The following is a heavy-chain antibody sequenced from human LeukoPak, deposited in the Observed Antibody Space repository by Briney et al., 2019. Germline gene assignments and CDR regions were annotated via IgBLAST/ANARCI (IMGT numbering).Heavy chain of an antibody. J-gene: IGHJ4*02. V-gene: IGHV3-7*03. CDR3: ASGLELDY. CDR1: GFTFSGYW. CDR2: IKQDGSEK. Sequence: GGSLRLSCAASGFTFSGYWMRWVRQAPGKGLEWVANIKQDGSEKNYVDSVKGRFTISRDNAKNSLYLQMNSLRAEDTAVYYCASGLELDYWGQGTLVTVSS.